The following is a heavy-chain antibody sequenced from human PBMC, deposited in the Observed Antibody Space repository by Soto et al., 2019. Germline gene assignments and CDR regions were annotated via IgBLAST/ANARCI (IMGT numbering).Heavy chain of an antibody. Sequence: PSDTFTLSIAVSGYSINLGSYWAWIRHAAGKGVEWIGSIDHSGSTYYTPSLKSRVTSSVDTSKNPFYLKLSSVTAADTAVYYCARGLTLAARLSGPYFDYWGQGTLVTVSS. CDR2: IDHSGST. V-gene: IGHV4-38-2*01. CDR3: ARGLTLAARLSGPYFDY. CDR1: GYSINLGSY. J-gene: IGHJ4*02. D-gene: IGHD6-6*01.